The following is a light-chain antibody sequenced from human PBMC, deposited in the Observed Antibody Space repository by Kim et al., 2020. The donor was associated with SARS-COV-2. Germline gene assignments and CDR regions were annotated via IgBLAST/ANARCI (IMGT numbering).Light chain of an antibody. Sequence: QRVTTSGPGKNSGSGSGFDVHWYQQFPGTPPKVLIYGNNNRPTGVPERFSGSKSGTSASLAITGLQAEDEADYYCQSFDSSLSGYVFGTGTKVTVL. J-gene: IGLJ1*01. CDR2: GNN. V-gene: IGLV1-40*01. CDR1: NSGSGSGFD. CDR3: QSFDSSLSGYV.